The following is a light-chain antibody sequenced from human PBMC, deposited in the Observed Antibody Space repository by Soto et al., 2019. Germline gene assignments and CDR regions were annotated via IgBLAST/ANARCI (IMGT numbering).Light chain of an antibody. Sequence: DIQMTQSPSSLSASVGDRVTITCQASQDISNYLNWYQQKPGKAPKLLIYDASNLETGVPSRFSGSGSGTDFTFTISSLQPEDIATYYCQQYDNLPLTFGGGTKGDQT. CDR2: DAS. V-gene: IGKV1-33*01. CDR3: QQYDNLPLT. J-gene: IGKJ4*01. CDR1: QDISNY.